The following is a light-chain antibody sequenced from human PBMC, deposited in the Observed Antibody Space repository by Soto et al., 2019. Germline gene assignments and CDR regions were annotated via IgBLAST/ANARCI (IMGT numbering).Light chain of an antibody. CDR2: EVS. CDR3: SSYPSSSTLYV. J-gene: IGLJ1*01. CDR1: RSDVGGYKY. V-gene: IGLV2-14*01. Sequence: QSVLTQPASVCGSPGQSITISCTGTRSDVGGYKYVSWYQQHPGKAPKLMIYEVSNRPSGVSNRFYGSESGNTASLSIAGLQAEDEAEYHCSSYPSSSTLYVFGTGTNVTVL.